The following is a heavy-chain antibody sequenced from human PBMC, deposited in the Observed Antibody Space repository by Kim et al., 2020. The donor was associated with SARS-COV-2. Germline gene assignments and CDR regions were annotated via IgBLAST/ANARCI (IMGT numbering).Heavy chain of an antibody. CDR3: ARQRGTTIFGVVIRTQIDS. D-gene: IGHD3-3*01. J-gene: IGHJ4*02. V-gene: IGHV4-39*01. Sequence: SETLSLTCTVSGGSISSSSYYWGWIRQPPGKGLEWIGSIYYSGSTYYNPSLKSRVTISEDTSKNPFSLKLSSVTAADTAVYYCARQRGTTIFGVVIRTQIDSWGQGTLVTVSS. CDR1: GGSISSSSYY. CDR2: IYYSGST.